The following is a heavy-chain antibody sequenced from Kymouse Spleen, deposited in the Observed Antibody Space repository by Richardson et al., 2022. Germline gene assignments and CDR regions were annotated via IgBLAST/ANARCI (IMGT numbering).Heavy chain of an antibody. CDR1: GFTFSSYS. V-gene: IGHV3-21*03. CDR2: ISSSSSYI. Sequence: EVQLVESGGGLVKPGGSLRLSCAASGFTFSSYSMNWVRQAPGKGLEWVSSISSSSSYIYYADSVKGRFTISRDNAKNSLYLQMNSLRAEDTAVYYCAREGYDILTGYYKGWFDPWGQGTLVTVSS. J-gene: IGHJ5*02. D-gene: IGHD3-9*01. CDR3: AREGYDILTGYYKGWFDP.